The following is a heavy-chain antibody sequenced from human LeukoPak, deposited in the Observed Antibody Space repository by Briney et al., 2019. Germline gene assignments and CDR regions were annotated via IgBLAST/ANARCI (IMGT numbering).Heavy chain of an antibody. CDR1: GYSFTSYW. V-gene: IGHV5-51*01. CDR2: IYPGDSDT. D-gene: IGHD6-19*01. J-gene: IGHJ6*02. CDR3: ARGGSGWDAYYYGMDV. Sequence: GESLKISCKGSGYSFTSYWIGWVRQMPGKGLEWMGIIYPGDSDTRYSPSFQGQVTISAGKSISTAYLQWSSLKASDTAMYYCARGGSGWDAYYYGMDVWGQGTTVTVSS.